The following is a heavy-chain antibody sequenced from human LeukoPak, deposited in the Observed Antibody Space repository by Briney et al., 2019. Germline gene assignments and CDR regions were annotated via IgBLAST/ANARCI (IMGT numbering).Heavy chain of an antibody. J-gene: IGHJ4*02. CDR3: ATERWLRRYYFDY. V-gene: IGHV4-39*02. CDR2: IYDSGST. D-gene: IGHD5-24*01. CDR1: GGSIRSSYYY. Sequence: SETLSLTCTVSGGSIRSSYYYWGWIRQPPGKGLEWIGSIYDSGSTYYNPSLKSRVTISVDTSKNQFSLKLNSVTAADTAVYYCATERWLRRYYFDYWGQGTLVTVSS.